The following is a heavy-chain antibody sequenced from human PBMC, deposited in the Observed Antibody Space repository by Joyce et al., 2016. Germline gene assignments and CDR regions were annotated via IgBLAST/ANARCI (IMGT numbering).Heavy chain of an antibody. V-gene: IGHV3-23*01. CDR2: ISGSDSST. CDR1: GFVFSSYA. CDR3: ASVGSTWNFDL. D-gene: IGHD6-13*01. Sequence: EVQLLESGGGLVQPGGSLRLSCAGSGFVFSSYAMTWVREAPGKGLEWVAAISGSDSSTYSTDSVKGRFTISRDNSKNALYLQMRSLKAEDTAVYYCASVGSTWNFDLWGQGTLVTVSS. J-gene: IGHJ4*02.